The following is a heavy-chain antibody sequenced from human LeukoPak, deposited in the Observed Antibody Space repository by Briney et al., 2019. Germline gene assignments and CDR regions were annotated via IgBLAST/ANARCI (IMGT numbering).Heavy chain of an antibody. CDR2: IIPILGIA. V-gene: IGHV1-69*04. CDR1: GGTFSSYA. Sequence: SVKVSCKASGGTFSSYAISWVRQAPGQGLEWMGRIIPILGIANYAQKFQGRVTITADKSTGTAYMELSSLRSEDTAVYYCARSTWMYDYGDYGVAGGAFDIWGQGTMVTVSS. D-gene: IGHD4-17*01. CDR3: ARSTWMYDYGDYGVAGGAFDI. J-gene: IGHJ3*02.